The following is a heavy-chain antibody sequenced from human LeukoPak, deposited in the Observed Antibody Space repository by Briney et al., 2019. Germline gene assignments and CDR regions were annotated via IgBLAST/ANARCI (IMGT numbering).Heavy chain of an antibody. V-gene: IGHV3-21*01. Sequence: GGSLRLSCAVSGFTFSAYSMNWVRQAPGKGLEWVSSISSTSDYIYYADSVKGRFTISRDNAKNSLYLQMNSLRAEDTAVYYCARDRYSSSWQIFDYWGQGILVTVSS. J-gene: IGHJ4*02. CDR3: ARDRYSSSWQIFDY. CDR1: GFTFSAYS. D-gene: IGHD6-13*01. CDR2: ISSTSDYI.